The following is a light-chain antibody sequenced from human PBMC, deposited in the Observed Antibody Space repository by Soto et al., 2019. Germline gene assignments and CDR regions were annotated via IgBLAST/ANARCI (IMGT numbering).Light chain of an antibody. CDR3: QSYDSSLSGSVV. V-gene: IGLV1-40*01. CDR1: SSNIGAGYD. J-gene: IGLJ2*01. CDR2: GNS. Sequence: QSVLTQPPSVSGAPGQRVTISCTGSSSNIGAGYDVHWYQRLPGTAPKLLIYGNSNRPSGVPDRFSGSKSGTSASLAITGLHAEDEADYYCQSYDSSLSGSVVFGGGTKLTVL.